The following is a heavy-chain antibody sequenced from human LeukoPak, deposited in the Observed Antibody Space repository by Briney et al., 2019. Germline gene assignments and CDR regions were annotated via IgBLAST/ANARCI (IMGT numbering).Heavy chain of an antibody. CDR1: DGSFSGYY. CDR3: ARGLNDSWTGENY. D-gene: IGHD3-3*01. J-gene: IGHJ4*02. CDR2: INHSGST. Sequence: KPSETLSLTCAVYDGSFSGYYWSWIPQPPGKGLEWIGEINHSGSTNYNPSLKSRVTISLDTSKSQFSLKVRYVTAADTAVYYCARGLNDSWTGENYWGQGTLVTVSS. V-gene: IGHV4-34*01.